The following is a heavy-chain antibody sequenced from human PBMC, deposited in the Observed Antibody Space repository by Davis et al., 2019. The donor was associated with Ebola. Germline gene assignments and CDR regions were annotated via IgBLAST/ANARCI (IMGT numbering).Heavy chain of an antibody. CDR1: GYSISSGYY. D-gene: IGHD2-2*01. V-gene: IGHV4-38-2*02. J-gene: IGHJ5*02. Sequence: MPSETLSLTCTVSGYSISSGYYWGWIRQPPGKGLEWIGYVYYSGSTNYNPSLKSRVTISVDTSKNQFSLKVTSVTAADTAVYYCARKPARWENWFDPWGQGTLVTVSS. CDR2: VYYSGST. CDR3: ARKPARWENWFDP.